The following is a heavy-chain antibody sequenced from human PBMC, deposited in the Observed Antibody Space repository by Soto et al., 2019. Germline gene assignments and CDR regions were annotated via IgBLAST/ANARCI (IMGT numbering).Heavy chain of an antibody. CDR1: GFTFSSYG. CDR3: PRADSDWFDP. V-gene: IGHV3-33*01. Sequence: QVQLVESGGGVVQPGRSLRLSCAASGFTFSSYGMHWVRQAPGKGLEWVAVIWYDGSNKYYADSVKGRFTISRDNSKNTLYLQMNSLRAEDTAVYYWPRADSDWFDPWGQGTLVTVSS. CDR2: IWYDGSNK. D-gene: IGHD3-3*01. J-gene: IGHJ5*02.